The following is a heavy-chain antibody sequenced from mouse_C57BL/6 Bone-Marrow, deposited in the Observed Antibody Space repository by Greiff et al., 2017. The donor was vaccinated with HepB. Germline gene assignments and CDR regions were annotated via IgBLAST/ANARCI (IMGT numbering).Heavy chain of an antibody. J-gene: IGHJ3*01. D-gene: IGHD3-3*01. CDR3: ARGDRVWFAY. CDR2: INPNSGST. V-gene: IGHV1-64*01. CDR1: GYTFTSYW. Sequence: QVQLQQPGAELVKPGASVKLSCKASGYTFTSYWMHWVKQRPGQGLEWIGMINPNSGSTNYNEKFKSKATLTVDKSSSTAYMQRSSLTSEDSAVYYCARGDRVWFAYWGQGTLVTVSA.